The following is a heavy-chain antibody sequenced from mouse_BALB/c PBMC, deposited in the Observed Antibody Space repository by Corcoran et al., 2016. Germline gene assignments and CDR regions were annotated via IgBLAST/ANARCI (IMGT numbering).Heavy chain of an antibody. D-gene: IGHD1-1*01. Sequence: EVQLQQSGPELVKPGASVKMSCKASGYTFTSYVMHWVKQKPGQGLEWIGYINPYNDGTKYNEKFKGKATLTSDKSSSTAYMELSSLTSEDSAVYYGVCPASITTVVEGFAYWGQGTLVTVSA. CDR2: INPYNDGT. CDR3: VCPASITTVVEGFAY. CDR1: GYTFTSYV. J-gene: IGHJ3*01. V-gene: IGHV1S136*01.